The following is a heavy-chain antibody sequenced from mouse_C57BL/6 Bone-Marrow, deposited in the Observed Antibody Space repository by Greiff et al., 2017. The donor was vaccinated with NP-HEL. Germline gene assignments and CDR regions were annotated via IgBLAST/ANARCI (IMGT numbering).Heavy chain of an antibody. CDR1: GYTFTSYW. CDR2: IHPNSGST. J-gene: IGHJ2*01. D-gene: IGHD4-1*01. Sequence: QVQLQQSGAELVKPGASVKLSCKASGYTFTSYWMHWVKQRPGQGLEWIGMIHPNSGSTNYNEKFKSKATLTVDKSSSTAYMQLSSLTSEDSAVYYCARKDFWDDNYWGQGTTLTVSS. CDR3: ARKDFWDDNY. V-gene: IGHV1-64*01.